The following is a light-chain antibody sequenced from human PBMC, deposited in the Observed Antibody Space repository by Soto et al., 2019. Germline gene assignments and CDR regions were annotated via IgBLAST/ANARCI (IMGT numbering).Light chain of an antibody. CDR3: LQSYSTPRT. Sequence: DIQMTQSPSSLSASVGDRVTITCWASQSISNYLVWYQQKPGKAPKLLIYAASSLQSGVPSRFSGSGSGTDFTLTINSLQAEDFATYYCLQSYSTPRTFGQGTKLEIK. CDR1: QSISNY. V-gene: IGKV1-39*01. CDR2: AAS. J-gene: IGKJ2*01.